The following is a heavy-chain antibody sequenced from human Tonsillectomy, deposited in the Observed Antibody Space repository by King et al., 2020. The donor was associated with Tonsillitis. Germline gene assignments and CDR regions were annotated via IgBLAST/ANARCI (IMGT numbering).Heavy chain of an antibody. CDR3: AKDGYSSSSVFDY. J-gene: IGHJ4*02. CDR2: ISGDGGST. CDR1: GFTFDDYA. V-gene: IGHV3-43*02. Sequence: VQLVESGGGVVQPGGSLRLSCAASGFTFDDYAMHWVRQAPGKGLEWVFLISGDGGSTYYADSVKGRFTISRYNSKNSLYLQMNSLRTEDTALYYCAKDGYSSSSVFDYWGQGTLVTVSS. D-gene: IGHD6-6*01.